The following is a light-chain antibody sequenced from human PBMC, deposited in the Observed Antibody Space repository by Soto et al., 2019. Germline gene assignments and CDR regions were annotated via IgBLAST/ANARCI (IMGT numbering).Light chain of an antibody. CDR1: QTINKNY. Sequence: EIVLTQSPGTLSLSPGERATRSCRASQTINKNYFAWYQQKPGQAPRPLMYSASSRATGIPDRFSGSGSGTDFTLTISRLEPEDFAVYYCQYYGRSPLTFGGGTKVDIK. CDR2: SAS. V-gene: IGKV3-20*01. J-gene: IGKJ4*01. CDR3: QYYGRSPLT.